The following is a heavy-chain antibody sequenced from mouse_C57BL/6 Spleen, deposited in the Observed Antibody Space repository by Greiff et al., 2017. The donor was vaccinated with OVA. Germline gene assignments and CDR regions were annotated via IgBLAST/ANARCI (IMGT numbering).Heavy chain of an antibody. V-gene: IGHV1-82*01. CDR1: GYAFSSSW. CDR3: ARDYGSTAYAMDY. D-gene: IGHD1-1*01. J-gene: IGHJ4*01. CDR2: IYPGDGDT. Sequence: QVQLQQSGPELVKPGASVKISCKASGYAFSSSWMNWVKQRPGKGLEWIGRIYPGDGDTNYNGKFQGTATLTADKSSSTAYLQLSSLTSEDAAFYFCARDYGSTAYAMDYWGQGTSVTVSS.